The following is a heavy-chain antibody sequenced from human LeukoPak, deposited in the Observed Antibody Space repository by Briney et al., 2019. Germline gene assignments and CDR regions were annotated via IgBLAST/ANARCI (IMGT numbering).Heavy chain of an antibody. D-gene: IGHD3-22*01. J-gene: IGHJ4*02. CDR2: IYGGGST. V-gene: IGHV3-NL1*01. CDR3: AKNRDSSDYPRDFDY. CDR1: GFTFSSYG. Sequence: GGSLRLSCATSGFTFSSYGMHWVRQAPGKGLEWVSVIYGGGSTYYADSVKGRFTISRDNSKDTVYLQMNSLRTEDTAVYYCAKNRDSSDYPRDFDYWGQGTLVTVSS.